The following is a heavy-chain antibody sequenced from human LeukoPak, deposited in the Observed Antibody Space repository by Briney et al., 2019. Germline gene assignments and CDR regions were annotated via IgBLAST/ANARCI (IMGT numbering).Heavy chain of an antibody. D-gene: IGHD6-19*01. CDR1: GFTFSSYG. CDR3: AKGYSSAWPIGNFDY. CDR2: VSGSGADT. V-gene: IGHV3-23*01. J-gene: IGHJ4*02. Sequence: GGSLRLSCAASGFTFSSYGMTWVRQAPGKGLELVSAVSGSGADTNYADSVKGRFTISRDNSKNTVYLQMNSLRAEDTAVYYCAKGYSSAWPIGNFDYWGQGTLVTVSS.